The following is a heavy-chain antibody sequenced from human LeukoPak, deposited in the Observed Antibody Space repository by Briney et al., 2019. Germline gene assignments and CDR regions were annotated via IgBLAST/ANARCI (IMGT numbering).Heavy chain of an antibody. V-gene: IGHV3-53*01. J-gene: IGHJ1*01. CDR2: IYSGGST. CDR1: GFTVSSNY. Sequence: GGSLRLSCAASGFTVSSNYMSWVRQAPGKELEWVSVIYSGGSTYYADSVKGRFTISRDNSKNTLYLQMNSLRAEDTAVYYCASSGCSGGSCYSEYFQHWGQGTLVTVSS. D-gene: IGHD2-15*01. CDR3: ASSGCSGGSCYSEYFQH.